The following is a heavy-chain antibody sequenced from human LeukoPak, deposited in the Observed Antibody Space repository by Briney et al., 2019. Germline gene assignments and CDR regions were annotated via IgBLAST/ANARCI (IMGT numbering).Heavy chain of an antibody. CDR1: GDSVSSNSAA. J-gene: IGHJ4*02. CDR3: ARYIVATIRGPYYFDY. CDR2: TYYRSKWYN. Sequence: SQTLSLTCAISGDSVSSNSAAWNWIRQSPSRGLEWLGRTYYRSKWYNDYAVSVKSRIAINPDTSKNQFSLQLNSVTPEDTAVYYCARYIVATIRGPYYFDYWGQGTLVTVSS. D-gene: IGHD5-12*01. V-gene: IGHV6-1*01.